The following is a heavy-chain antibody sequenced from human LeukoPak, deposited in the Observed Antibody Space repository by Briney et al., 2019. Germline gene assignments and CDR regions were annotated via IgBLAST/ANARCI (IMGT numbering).Heavy chain of an antibody. CDR1: GGSISSDSYY. D-gene: IGHD3-10*01. J-gene: IGHJ5*02. V-gene: IGHV4-39*01. CDR3: ARQEDVRVIVPRGVIITPPSFDP. Sequence: SETLSLTCTVSGGSISSDSYYWGWIRQPPGKGLEWIGSIYYRGSTHYKPSLKSRAPISVDTSKNQFSLKLTSVTAADTAICYCARQEDVRVIVPRGVIITPPSFDPWGPGTLVTVSS. CDR2: IYYRGST.